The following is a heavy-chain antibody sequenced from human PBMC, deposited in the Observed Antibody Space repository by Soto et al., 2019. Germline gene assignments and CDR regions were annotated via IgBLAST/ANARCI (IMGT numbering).Heavy chain of an antibody. CDR3: ARSIVVVTALDY. CDR1: GYTLTDDA. CDR2: INAGNGNT. J-gene: IGHJ4*02. D-gene: IGHD2-21*02. Sequence: VSVKGYCKGSGYTLTDDAMDWVRQAPGQRLEWMGWINAGNGNTKYSQKFQGRVTITRDTSASTAYMELSSLRSEDTAVYYCARSIVVVTALDYWGQGTLVTVSS. V-gene: IGHV1-3*01.